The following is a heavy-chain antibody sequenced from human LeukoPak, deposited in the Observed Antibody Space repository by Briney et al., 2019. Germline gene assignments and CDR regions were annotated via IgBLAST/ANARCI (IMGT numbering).Heavy chain of an antibody. V-gene: IGHV4-59*01. CDR3: ARDRIAAAGTDWFDP. CDR1: GGSISSYY. CDR2: IYYSGST. Sequence: PSETLSLTCTVSGGSISSYYWSWIRQPPGKGLEWIGNIYYSGSTNYNPSLKSRVTISVDTSKNRFSLKLSSVTAADTAVYYCARDRIAAAGTDWFDPWGQGTLVTVSS. J-gene: IGHJ5*02. D-gene: IGHD6-13*01.